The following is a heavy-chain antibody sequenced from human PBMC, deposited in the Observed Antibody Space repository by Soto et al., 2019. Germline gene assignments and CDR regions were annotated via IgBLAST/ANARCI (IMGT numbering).Heavy chain of an antibody. V-gene: IGHV1-58*01. CDR2: IVVGSGNT. D-gene: IGHD2-15*01. CDR3: AAEGQLVAAWGAFDI. Sequence: ASVKVSCKASGFTFTSSAVQWVRQARGQRLEWIGRIVVGSGNTNYAQKFQERVTITRDMSTSTAYMELSSLRSEDTAVYYCAAEGQLVAAWGAFDIWGQGTMVTVSS. J-gene: IGHJ3*02. CDR1: GFTFTSSA.